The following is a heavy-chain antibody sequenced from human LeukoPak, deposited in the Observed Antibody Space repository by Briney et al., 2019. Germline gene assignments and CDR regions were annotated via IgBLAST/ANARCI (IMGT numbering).Heavy chain of an antibody. CDR1: GFTFSSYA. D-gene: IGHD4-11*01. J-gene: IGHJ4*02. V-gene: IGHV3-23*01. CDR2: ISGSGGST. CDR3: AKCPDDYSNYRNDY. Sequence: GGSLRLSCAASGFTFSSYAMSWVRQALGKGLEWVSAISGSGGSTYYADSVKGRFTISRDNSKNTLYLQMNSLRAEDTAVYYCAKCPDDYSNYRNDYWGQGTLVTVSS.